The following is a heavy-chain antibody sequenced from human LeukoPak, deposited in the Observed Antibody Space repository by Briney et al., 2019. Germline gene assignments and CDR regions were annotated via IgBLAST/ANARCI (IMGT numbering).Heavy chain of an antibody. V-gene: IGHV4-34*01. D-gene: IGHD6-13*01. Sequence: PSETLSLTCAVYGGSFSGYYWSWIRQPPGKGLEWIGEINHSGSTNYNPSLKSRVTISVDTSKNQFSLKLSSVTAADTAVYYCARASRSPYSSSWGNYYGMDVWGQGTTVTVSS. J-gene: IGHJ6*02. CDR3: ARASRSPYSSSWGNYYGMDV. CDR2: INHSGST. CDR1: GGSFSGYY.